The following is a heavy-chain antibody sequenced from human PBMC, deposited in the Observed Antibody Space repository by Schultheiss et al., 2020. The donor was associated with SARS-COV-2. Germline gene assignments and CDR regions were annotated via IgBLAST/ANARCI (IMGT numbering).Heavy chain of an antibody. CDR3: ARDLTTGSGSYYNSPYDAFDI. J-gene: IGHJ3*02. Sequence: GSLRLSCTVSGGSISSYYWSWIRQPPGKGLEWIGYIYYSGSTNYNPSLKSRVTISVDTSKNQFSLKLSSVTAADTAVYYCARDLTTGSGSYYNSPYDAFDIWGQGTMVTVSS. V-gene: IGHV4-59*01. CDR2: IYYSGST. D-gene: IGHD3-10*01. CDR1: GGSISSYY.